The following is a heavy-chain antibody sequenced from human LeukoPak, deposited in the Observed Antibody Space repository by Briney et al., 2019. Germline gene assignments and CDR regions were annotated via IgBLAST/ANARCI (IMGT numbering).Heavy chain of an antibody. CDR1: GDSISPYY. Sequence: PSETLSLTCTVSGDSISPYYWSWIRQPPGKGLEWIGYIYDSGSTNYNPSLKSRVTISVDRSKNQFSLKVSSVTAADTAVYYCARSRPRGYSGDFDNWGQGTLVTV. CDR3: ARSRPRGYSGDFDN. CDR2: IYDSGST. J-gene: IGHJ4*02. V-gene: IGHV4-59*01. D-gene: IGHD5-12*01.